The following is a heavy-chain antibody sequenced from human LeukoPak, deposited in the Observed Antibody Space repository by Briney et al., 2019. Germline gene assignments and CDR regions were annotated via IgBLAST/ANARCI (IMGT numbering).Heavy chain of an antibody. Sequence: PSETLSLTCTVSGGSISSGGYYWSWIRQPPGKRLEWIGYIYYSGSTNYNPSLKSRVTISVDTSKNQFSLKLSSVTAADTAVYYCAREKQQLVLRRWWYFDLWGRGTLVTVSS. CDR2: IYYSGST. CDR3: AREKQQLVLRRWWYFDL. J-gene: IGHJ2*01. V-gene: IGHV4-61*08. D-gene: IGHD6-13*01. CDR1: GGSISSGGYY.